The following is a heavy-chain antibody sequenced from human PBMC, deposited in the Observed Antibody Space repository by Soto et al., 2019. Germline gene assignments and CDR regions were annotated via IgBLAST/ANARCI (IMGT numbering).Heavy chain of an antibody. J-gene: IGHJ4*02. CDR1: GGSISSSNW. CDR3: ARSAVATRTYYFDY. V-gene: IGHV4-4*02. Sequence: PSETLSLSCAVSGGSISSSNWWSWVRQPPGKGLEWIGEIYHSGSTNYNPSLKSRVTISVDKSNNQFSLKLSSVTAADTAVYYCARSAVATRTYYFDYWGQGTLVTVS. D-gene: IGHD1-26*01. CDR2: IYHSGST.